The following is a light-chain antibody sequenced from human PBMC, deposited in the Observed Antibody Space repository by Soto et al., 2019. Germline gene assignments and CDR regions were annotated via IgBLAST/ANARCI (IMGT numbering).Light chain of an antibody. CDR2: WAS. Sequence: DIVMIQSPDSLAVSLGERATINCKSSQSVLYSSNNKNYLAWYQQKPGQPPKLLIYWASTRESGVPDRFSGSGSGTDFTLEISRVETDDVGIYYCMQSTQLPPNFGQGTRREIK. J-gene: IGKJ5*01. CDR1: QSVLYSSNNKNY. V-gene: IGKV4-1*01. CDR3: MQSTQLPPN.